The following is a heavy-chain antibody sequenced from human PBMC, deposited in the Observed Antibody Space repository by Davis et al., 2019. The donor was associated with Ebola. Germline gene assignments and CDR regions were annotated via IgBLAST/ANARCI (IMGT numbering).Heavy chain of an antibody. J-gene: IGHJ6*02. Sequence: PSETLSLTCTVSGGSISSYYWSWIRQPPGKGLEWIGYIYYSGSTNYNPSLKSRVTISVDTSKNQFSLKLSSVTAADTAVYYCARIRIAATGTGYYYGMDVWGQGTTVTVSS. V-gene: IGHV4-59*01. CDR3: ARIRIAATGTGYYYGMDV. D-gene: IGHD6-13*01. CDR2: IYYSGST. CDR1: GGSISSYY.